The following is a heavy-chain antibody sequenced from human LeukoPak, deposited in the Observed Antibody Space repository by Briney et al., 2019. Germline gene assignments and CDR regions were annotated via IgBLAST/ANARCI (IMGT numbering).Heavy chain of an antibody. CDR2: IYYSGST. D-gene: IGHD3-22*01. CDR3: ARSYYYDSSGYSYYYYYGMDV. Sequence: SETLSLTCTVSGGSISSYYWSWIRQPPGKGLEWIGYIYYSGSTNYNPSLKSRVTISVDTSKNQFSLKLSSVTAADTAVYYCARSYYYDSSGYSYYYYYGMDVWGQGTLVTVSS. J-gene: IGHJ6*02. V-gene: IGHV4-59*01. CDR1: GGSISSYY.